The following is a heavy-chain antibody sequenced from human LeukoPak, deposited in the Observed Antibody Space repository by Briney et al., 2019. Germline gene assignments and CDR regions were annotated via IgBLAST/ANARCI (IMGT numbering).Heavy chain of an antibody. D-gene: IGHD7-27*01. CDR2: ISGSGGST. V-gene: IGHV3-23*01. Sequence: GGSLRLSCAASGFTFSSYAMSWVRQAPGKGLEWVSAISGSGGSTYYADSVRGRFTISRDNSKNTLYLQMNSLRAEDTAVYYCAKGNWGSYYYYYMDVWGKGTTVTVSS. CDR1: GFTFSSYA. J-gene: IGHJ6*03. CDR3: AKGNWGSYYYYYMDV.